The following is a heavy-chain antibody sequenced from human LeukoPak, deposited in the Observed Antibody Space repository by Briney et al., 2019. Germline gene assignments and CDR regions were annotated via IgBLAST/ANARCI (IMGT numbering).Heavy chain of an antibody. J-gene: IGHJ4*02. V-gene: IGHV4-39*07. D-gene: IGHD6-13*01. CDR3: AASSSSSFDF. CDR1: GGSISGSSYY. CDR2: IYYSGST. Sequence: SETLSLTCTVSGGSISGSSYYWGWIRQPPGKGLEWIGSIYYSGSTYYNPSLKSRVTISVDTSKNQFSLKLTSVTAADTAVYYCAASSSSSFDFWGQGTLVTVSS.